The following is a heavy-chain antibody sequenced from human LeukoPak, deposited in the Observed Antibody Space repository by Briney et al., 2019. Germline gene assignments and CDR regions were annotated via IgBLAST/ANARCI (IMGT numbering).Heavy chain of an antibody. CDR2: IYYSGST. D-gene: IGHD3-3*01. CDR3: AREAILDDAFDI. J-gene: IGHJ3*02. Sequence: SETLSLTCTVSGGSISSHYWSWIRQPPGKGLEWIGYIYYSGSTNYNPSLKSRVTISVDTSKNQFSLKLSSVTAADTAVYYCAREAILDDAFDIWGQGTMVSVSS. CDR1: GGSISSHY. V-gene: IGHV4-59*11.